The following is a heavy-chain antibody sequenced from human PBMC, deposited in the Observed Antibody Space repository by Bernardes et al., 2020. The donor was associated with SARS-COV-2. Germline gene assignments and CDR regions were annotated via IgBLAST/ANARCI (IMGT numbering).Heavy chain of an antibody. D-gene: IGHD6-6*01. CDR3: AKESIAGDIGNYFDY. CDR1: GFTFSSYS. Sequence: GGSLRLSCAASGFTFSSYSMNWVRQAPGKGLEWVSSISSSSSYIYYADSVKGRFTISRDNAKNSLYLQMNSLRAEDTAVYYCAKESIAGDIGNYFDYWGQGTLVTVSS. CDR2: ISSSSSYI. V-gene: IGHV3-21*04. J-gene: IGHJ4*02.